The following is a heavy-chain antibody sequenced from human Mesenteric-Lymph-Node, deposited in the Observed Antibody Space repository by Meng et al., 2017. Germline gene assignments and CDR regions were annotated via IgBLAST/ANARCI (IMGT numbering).Heavy chain of an antibody. D-gene: IGHD4-23*01. V-gene: IGHV4-34*01. CDR3: ARGQTTVVTPLEY. J-gene: IGHJ4*02. Sequence: QGEPQQGGAGLLKPSETLSLTCAVYGASFSSYYWSWIRQPPGKGLEWIGEINHSGNTNYNPSLKSRVTISGDTSKNQFSLKVSSVTAADTAVYFCARGQTTVVTPLEYWGQGTLVTVSS. CDR2: INHSGNT. CDR1: GASFSSYY.